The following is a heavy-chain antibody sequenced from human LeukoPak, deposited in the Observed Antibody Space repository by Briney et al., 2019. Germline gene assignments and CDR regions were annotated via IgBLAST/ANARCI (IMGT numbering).Heavy chain of an antibody. Sequence: GGSLRLTCAASGFTFSSYAMSWVRQAPGKGLEWVSSISSSSSYIYYADSVKGRFTISRDNAKNSLYLQMNSLRAEDTAVYYCARWGYNSQDYWGQGTLVTVSS. D-gene: IGHD5-24*01. V-gene: IGHV3-21*06. CDR3: ARWGYNSQDY. CDR1: GFTFSSYA. CDR2: ISSSSSYI. J-gene: IGHJ4*02.